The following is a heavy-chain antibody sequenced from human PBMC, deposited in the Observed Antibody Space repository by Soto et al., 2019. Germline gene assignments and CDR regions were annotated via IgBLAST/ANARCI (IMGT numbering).Heavy chain of an antibody. J-gene: IGHJ4*02. V-gene: IGHV5-51*01. D-gene: IGHD3-9*01. CDR3: ARRRGLVGSFDY. CDR1: GYSFTTYW. CDR2: IYPGDSDT. Sequence: GESLKISCKGSGYSFTTYWLGWVRQVPGKGVEWMGIIYPGDSDTRYSPSFQGQVTISADKSISAAYLQWSSLKASDTAMYFCARRRGLVGSFDYWGRGTLVTVSS.